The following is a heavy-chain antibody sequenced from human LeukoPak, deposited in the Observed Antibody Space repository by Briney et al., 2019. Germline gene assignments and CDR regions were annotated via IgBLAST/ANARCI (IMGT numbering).Heavy chain of an antibody. Sequence: PGGSLRLSCAASGFTFSMYAMSWVRQAPGGGLEWVSVISVDGGGTYYADSVKGRFTISRDNSKSTLYLQMNSLRAEDTAVYYCAKDSVGVAGPDYWGQGSLVTVSS. J-gene: IGHJ4*02. CDR1: GFTFSMYA. V-gene: IGHV3-23*01. CDR3: AKDSVGVAGPDY. D-gene: IGHD6-19*01. CDR2: ISVDGGGT.